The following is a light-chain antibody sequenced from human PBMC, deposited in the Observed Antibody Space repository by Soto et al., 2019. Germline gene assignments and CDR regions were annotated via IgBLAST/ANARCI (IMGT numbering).Light chain of an antibody. CDR2: AAS. CDR3: QQYYEWPPMT. Sequence: PGERATLSCWASEAVATNLAWYQQKPGQAPRLLISAASTRAAGISDRFRGSGSGTEFTLTISSLRSEDSAIYYCQQYYEWPPMTFGQGTRVDIK. J-gene: IGKJ1*01. CDR1: EAVATN. V-gene: IGKV3-15*01.